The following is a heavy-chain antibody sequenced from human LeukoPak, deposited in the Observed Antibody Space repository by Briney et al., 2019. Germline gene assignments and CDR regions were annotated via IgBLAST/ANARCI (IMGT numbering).Heavy chain of an antibody. J-gene: IGHJ3*02. Sequence: PSETLSLTCAVYGGSFSGYYWSWIRQPPGKGLEWIGEINHSGSTNYNPSLKSRVTISVDTSKNQFSLKLSSVTAADTAVYYCARDRPEWEPLGGGAFDIWGQGTMVTVSS. CDR1: GGSFSGYY. CDR3: ARDRPEWEPLGGGAFDI. V-gene: IGHV4-34*01. CDR2: INHSGST. D-gene: IGHD1-26*01.